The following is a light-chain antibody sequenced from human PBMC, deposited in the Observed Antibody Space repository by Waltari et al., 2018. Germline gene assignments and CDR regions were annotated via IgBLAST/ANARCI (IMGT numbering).Light chain of an antibody. CDR1: GSNIGAGYD. Sequence: QSVLTQPPSVSGAPGQRVTISCTGRGSNIGAGYDVHWYHQVPRAAPKCLIYGSSSRPLGVPDRFFGSTSGTSASLAITGLQAEDEAVYYCQSYDTTLSVVFGGGTKLTVL. J-gene: IGLJ3*02. CDR3: QSYDTTLSVV. V-gene: IGLV1-40*01. CDR2: GSS.